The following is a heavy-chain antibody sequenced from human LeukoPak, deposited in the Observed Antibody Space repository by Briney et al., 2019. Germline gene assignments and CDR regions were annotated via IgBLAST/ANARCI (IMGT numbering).Heavy chain of an antibody. D-gene: IGHD3-16*01. J-gene: IGHJ4*02. V-gene: IGHV3-7*04. CDR2: MNQVGSEK. CDR3: ARGTYYYEF. CDR1: KFTFSDYF. Sequence: TGGSLRLSCAASKFTFSDYFMTWVRQSPGRGLEWVAYMNQVGSEKHYLDSVKGRFTISRDNAKNSLYLEMNGLRAEDTAVYYCARGTYYYEFWGQGTLVTVSS.